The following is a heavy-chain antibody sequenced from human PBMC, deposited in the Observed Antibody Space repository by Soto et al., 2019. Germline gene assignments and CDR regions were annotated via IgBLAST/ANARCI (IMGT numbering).Heavy chain of an antibody. CDR1: GGSIRNDNFY. V-gene: IGHV4-31*03. CDR3: ARDLDGVLTGRGAFAV. CDR2: ISYSGIT. D-gene: IGHD3-9*01. J-gene: IGHJ3*01. Sequence: QVRLQESGQGLVRPSQTLSLICTVSGGSIRNDNFYWSFLRQRPGTGLEWLGYISYSGITFYNPSLESRLFISVDPSNNQFSLNLKSVTAADTAMYYCARDLDGVLTGRGAFAVWGPGTLVTVSS.